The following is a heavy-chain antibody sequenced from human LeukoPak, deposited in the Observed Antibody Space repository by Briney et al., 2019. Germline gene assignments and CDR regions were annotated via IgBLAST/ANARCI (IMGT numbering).Heavy chain of an antibody. CDR2: IYYSGST. D-gene: IGHD6-19*01. J-gene: IGHJ3*02. CDR3: ASRSSGWYDAFDI. V-gene: IGHV4-59*08. Sequence: RSSETLSLTCTVSGGSISSYYWSWIRQPPGKGLEWIGYIYYSGSTNYNPSLKSRVTISVDTSKNQFSLKLSSVTAADTAVYYCASRSSGWYDAFDIWGQGTMVTVSS. CDR1: GGSISSYY.